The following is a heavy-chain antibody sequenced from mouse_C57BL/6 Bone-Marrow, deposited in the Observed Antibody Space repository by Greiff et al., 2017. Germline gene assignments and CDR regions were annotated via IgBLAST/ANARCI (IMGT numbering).Heavy chain of an antibody. J-gene: IGHJ2*01. CDR1: GFTFSDAW. CDR2: IRNKANNHAT. D-gene: IGHD1-1*01. CDR3: TRDGSSSFDY. V-gene: IGHV6-6*01. Sequence: EVQGVESGGGLVQPGGSMKLSCAASGFTFSDAWMDWVRQSPEKGLEWVAEIRNKANNHATYYAESVKGRFTISRDDSKRSVYLQMNSLRAEDTGIYYCTRDGSSSFDYWGQGTTLTVSS.